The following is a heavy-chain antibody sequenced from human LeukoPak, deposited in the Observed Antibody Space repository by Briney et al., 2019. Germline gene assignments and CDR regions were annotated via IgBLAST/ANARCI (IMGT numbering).Heavy chain of an antibody. J-gene: IGHJ2*01. CDR1: GGSIGSYY. CDR2: IYDTGYT. CDR3: VRGNGDYLGAPDWYFDL. Sequence: SETLSLTCTVSGGSIGSYYWSWIRQPPGKGLEWIGHIYDTGYTNYNPSLKTRVTISVDTSKNQFSLKLNYVTAADTAVYYCVRGNGDYLGAPDWYFDLWGRGTLVSVS. V-gene: IGHV4-59*01. D-gene: IGHD3-16*01.